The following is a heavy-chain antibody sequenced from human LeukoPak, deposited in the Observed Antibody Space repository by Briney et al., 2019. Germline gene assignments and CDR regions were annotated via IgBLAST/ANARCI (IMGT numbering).Heavy chain of an antibody. CDR3: AKDLGRGVVVLDY. CDR1: GYTFTGSY. D-gene: IGHD3-22*01. V-gene: IGHV3-30*18. CDR2: ISYDGSNK. J-gene: IGHJ4*02. Sequence: SCKASGYTFTGSYLHWVRQAPGKGLEWVAVISYDGSNKYYADSVKGRFTISRDNSKNTLYLQMNSLRAEDTAVYYCAKDLGRGVVVLDYWGQGTLVTVSS.